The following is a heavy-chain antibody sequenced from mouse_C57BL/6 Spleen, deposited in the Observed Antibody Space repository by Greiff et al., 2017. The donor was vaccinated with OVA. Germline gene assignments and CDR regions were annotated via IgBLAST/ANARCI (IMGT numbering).Heavy chain of an antibody. J-gene: IGHJ2*01. Sequence: QVQLQQPGAELVKPGASVKLSCKASGYTFTSYWMQWVKQRPGQGLEWIGEIDPSDSYTNYNQKLKGKATLTVDTSSSTAYMQLSSLTSEDSAVYYCARPAKGSYYFDYWGQGTTLTVSS. V-gene: IGHV1-50*01. CDR2: IDPSDSYT. CDR3: ARPAKGSYYFDY. CDR1: GYTFTSYW.